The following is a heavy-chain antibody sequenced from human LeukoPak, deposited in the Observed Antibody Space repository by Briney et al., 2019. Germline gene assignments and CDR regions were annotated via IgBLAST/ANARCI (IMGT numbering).Heavy chain of an antibody. Sequence: GGSLRFSCAASGFTFSSYGMNWVRQAPGKGLEWVAFIRFDGRDKYYADSVKGRFTISRDNSENTVDLQMNSLRIEDTAVYYCAKDRYSTSSTFTINPFDYWGQGILVTVSS. D-gene: IGHD6-13*01. CDR2: IRFDGRDK. CDR1: GFTFSSYG. CDR3: AKDRYSTSSTFTINPFDY. J-gene: IGHJ4*02. V-gene: IGHV3-30*02.